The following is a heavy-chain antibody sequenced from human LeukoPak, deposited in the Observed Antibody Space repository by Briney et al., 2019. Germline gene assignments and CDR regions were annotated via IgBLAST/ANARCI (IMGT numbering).Heavy chain of an antibody. CDR3: ARQQGITMIVVVITGFDY. D-gene: IGHD3-22*01. Sequence: GGSLRLSCAASGFTFSSYAMHWVRQAPGKGLEWVAVISYDGSNKYYADSVKGRFTISGDNSKNTLYLQMNSLRAEDTAVYYCARQQGITMIVVVITGFDYWGQGTLVTVSS. J-gene: IGHJ4*02. CDR1: GFTFSSYA. CDR2: ISYDGSNK. V-gene: IGHV3-30-3*01.